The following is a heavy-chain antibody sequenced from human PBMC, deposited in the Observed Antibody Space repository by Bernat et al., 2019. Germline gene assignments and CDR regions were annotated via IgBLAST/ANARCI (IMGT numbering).Heavy chain of an antibody. D-gene: IGHD3-22*01. Sequence: EVQLSESGGGLVQPGGSLRLSCEVSGFTFSFYAMNWVRQAPGKGLEWVSSIGGGGGVIYYPDSVRGRFTISRDNSKNTLYLQMNSLRAEDTAIYYCAKDMRGYYRPSDYWGQGTLVTVSS. CDR2: IGGGGGVI. CDR1: GFTFSFYA. CDR3: AKDMRGYYRPSDY. J-gene: IGHJ4*02. V-gene: IGHV3-23*01.